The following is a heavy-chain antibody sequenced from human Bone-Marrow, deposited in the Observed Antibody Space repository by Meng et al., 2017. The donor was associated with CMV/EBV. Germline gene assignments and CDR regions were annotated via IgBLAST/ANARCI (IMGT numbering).Heavy chain of an antibody. J-gene: IGHJ4*02. D-gene: IGHD1-1*01. CDR3: ARVSRTGTIDY. V-gene: IGHV3-9*01. Sequence: GGSLRLSCAASGFTFDDYAMHWLRQAPGKGLEWVSGINWNGGSIGYADSVKGRFTISRDNAKNCLYLQMNSLRAEDTAVYYCARVSRTGTIDYWGQGTLVTVSS. CDR2: INWNGGSI. CDR1: GFTFDDYA.